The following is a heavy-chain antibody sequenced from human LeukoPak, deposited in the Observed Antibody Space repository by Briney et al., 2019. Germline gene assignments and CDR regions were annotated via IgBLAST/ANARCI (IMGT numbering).Heavy chain of an antibody. J-gene: IGHJ4*02. CDR3: ARSIAAASSSYYFDY. Sequence: GGSLRLSCAASGLTFSSYWMSWVRQAPGKGLEWVANIKQDGSEKYYVDSVKGRFAISRDNAKNSLYLQMNSLRAEDTAVYYCARSIAAASSSYYFDYWGQGTLVTVSS. CDR1: GLTFSSYW. D-gene: IGHD6-13*01. V-gene: IGHV3-7*01. CDR2: IKQDGSEK.